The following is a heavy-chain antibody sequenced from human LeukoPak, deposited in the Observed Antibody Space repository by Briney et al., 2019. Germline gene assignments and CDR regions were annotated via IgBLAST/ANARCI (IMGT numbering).Heavy chain of an antibody. CDR2: ISYDGSNK. CDR1: GFTFSSYG. V-gene: IGHV3-30*18. D-gene: IGHD3-22*01. Sequence: GRSLRLSCAASGFTFSSYGMHWVRQAPGKGLEWVAVISYDGSNKYYADSVKGRFTISRDNSKNTLYLQMSSLRAEDTAVYYCAKDLVAYYHDSSGPDYWGQGTLVTVSS. CDR3: AKDLVAYYHDSSGPDY. J-gene: IGHJ4*02.